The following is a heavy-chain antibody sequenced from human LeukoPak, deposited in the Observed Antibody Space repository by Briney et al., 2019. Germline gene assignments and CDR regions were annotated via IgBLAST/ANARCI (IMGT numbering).Heavy chain of an antibody. CDR2: IYYSGST. CDR1: GGSISSYY. CDR3: ARGIAVAGDDAFDI. Sequence: SETLSLTCTVSGGSISSYYWSWIRQPPGEGLEWIGYIYYSGSTNYNPSLKSRVTISVDTSKNQFSLKLSSVTAADTAVYYCARGIAVAGDDAFDIWGQGTMVTVSS. D-gene: IGHD6-19*01. J-gene: IGHJ3*02. V-gene: IGHV4-59*01.